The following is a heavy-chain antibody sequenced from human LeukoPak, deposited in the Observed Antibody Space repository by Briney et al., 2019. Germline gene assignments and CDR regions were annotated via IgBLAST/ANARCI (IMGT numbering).Heavy chain of an antibody. V-gene: IGHV3-11*01. J-gene: IGHJ6*03. CDR2: ISCSCSTI. CDR1: GFTFSDYY. Sequence: GGSLRLSCAASGFTFSDYYMSWLREAPGKGLEGVSYISCSCSTIYYGDSVKGRFTISRDNAKNSLYLQMNSLRAEDTAVYYCARVGQYSYGYIYYYYYMDVWGKGTTVTVSS. CDR3: ARVGQYSYGYIYYYYYMDV. D-gene: IGHD5-18*01.